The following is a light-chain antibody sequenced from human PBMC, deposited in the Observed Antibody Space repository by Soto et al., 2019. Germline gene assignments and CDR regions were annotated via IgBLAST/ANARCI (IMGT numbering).Light chain of an antibody. CDR2: EVS. CDR1: SSDVGGYNY. V-gene: IGLV2-14*01. J-gene: IGLJ2*01. CDR3: TSYISSSTLV. Sequence: QSALTQPASVSGSPGQSITISCIGTSSDVGGYNYVSWYQQHPGKAPKLMIYEVSNRPSGVSTRFSASKSGNTASLTISGLQAEDEADYYCTSYISSSTLVFGGGTQLTVL.